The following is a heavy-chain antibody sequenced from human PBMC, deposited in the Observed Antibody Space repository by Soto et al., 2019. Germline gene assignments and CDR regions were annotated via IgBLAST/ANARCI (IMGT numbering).Heavy chain of an antibody. V-gene: IGHV5-51*01. CDR3: ATGRYYLDH. J-gene: IGHJ4*02. CDR1: GYSFTSYW. D-gene: IGHD3-9*01. CDR2: IYPGDSDT. Sequence: VESLKSSFKFCGYSFTSYWIFLVRQMPGKGLEWMGIIYPGDSDTTYSPSFQCQVTISADKSISTAYLQRSSLRASATAMYYCATGRYYLDHWGQGTLVTVYS.